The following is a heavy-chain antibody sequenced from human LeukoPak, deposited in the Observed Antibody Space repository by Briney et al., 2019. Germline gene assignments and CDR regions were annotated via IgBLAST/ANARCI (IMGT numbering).Heavy chain of an antibody. D-gene: IGHD3-22*01. V-gene: IGHV1-2*04. J-gene: IGHJ6*02. CDR3: AREMGSSGYYYNHYYYYGMDV. CDR2: INPNSGGT. Sequence: ASVKVSCKASGYTFIGYYMHWVRQAPGQGLEWMGWINPNSGGTNYAQKFQGWVTMTRDTSISTAYMELSRLRSDDTAVYYCAREMGSSGYYYNHYYYYGMDVWGQGTTVTVSS. CDR1: GYTFIGYY.